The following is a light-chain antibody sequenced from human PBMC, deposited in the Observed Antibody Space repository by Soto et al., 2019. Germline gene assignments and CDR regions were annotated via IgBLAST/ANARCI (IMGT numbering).Light chain of an antibody. J-gene: IGLJ7*01. V-gene: IGLV1-40*01. CDR2: GNG. CDR3: QSYDSSLSGAV. CDR1: SSNIGAGYD. Sequence: QYVLTQPPSVSGAPGQRVTISCTRSSSNIGAGYDVHWYQQLPGTAPKLLIYGNGNRPSGVPDRFSDSKSGTSVSLAITGLQAEDEADYYCQSYDSSLSGAVFGGGTQLTVL.